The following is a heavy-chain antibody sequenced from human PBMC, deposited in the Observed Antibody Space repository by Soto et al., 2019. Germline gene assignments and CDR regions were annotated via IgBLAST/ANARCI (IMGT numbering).Heavy chain of an antibody. Sequence: GGSLRLSCAASGFTFSGYWMSWVRQAPGKGLEWVANIKQDGSEKYYVDSVKGRFTISRDNAKNSLYLQMSSLRAEDTAVYYCARDYRDIVVVPAAPEDYYYYYYYMDVWGKGTTVTVSS. D-gene: IGHD2-2*01. CDR3: ARDYRDIVVVPAAPEDYYYYYYYMDV. CDR2: IKQDGSEK. V-gene: IGHV3-7*01. CDR1: GFTFSGYW. J-gene: IGHJ6*03.